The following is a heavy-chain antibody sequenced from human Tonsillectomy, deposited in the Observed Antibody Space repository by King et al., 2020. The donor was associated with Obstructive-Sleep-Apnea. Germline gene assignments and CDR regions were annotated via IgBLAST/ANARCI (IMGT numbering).Heavy chain of an antibody. CDR2: FNPNSGGT. CDR3: ARVKGQGSWFDP. Sequence: VQLVESGAEVKKPGASVKVSCKASGYTFTAYYIHWVRHAPGQGLEWMGWFNPNSGGTNCAQKIHGRVTITRDTSINTAYLELSRLTSDDTAVYHCARVKGQGSWFDPWGQGTLVTVSS. CDR1: GYTFTAYY. J-gene: IGHJ5*02. V-gene: IGHV1-2*02. D-gene: IGHD3-10*01.